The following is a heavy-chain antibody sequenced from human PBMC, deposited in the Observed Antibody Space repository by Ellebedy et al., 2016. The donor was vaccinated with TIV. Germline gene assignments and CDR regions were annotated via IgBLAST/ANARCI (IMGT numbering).Heavy chain of an antibody. CDR3: TRRSEGGSGSHLQKRNAFDI. V-gene: IGHV3-73*01. CDR2: IRSKANSYAT. J-gene: IGHJ3*02. CDR1: GFTFSGSA. Sequence: PGGSLRLSCAASGFTFSGSAMHWVRQASGKGLEWVGRIRSKANSYATAYAASVKGRFTISRDDSKNTAYLQMNSLKTEDTAVYYCTRRSEGGSGSHLQKRNAFDIWGQGTMVTVSS. D-gene: IGHD3-22*01.